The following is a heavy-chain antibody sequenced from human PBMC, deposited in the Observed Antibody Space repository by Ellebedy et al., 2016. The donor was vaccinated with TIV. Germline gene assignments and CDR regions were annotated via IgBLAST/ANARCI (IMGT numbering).Heavy chain of an antibody. Sequence: ETLSLTCAASGFTFTNAWVSWVRQAPGKGLEWVGRIKSKTDAGTRDFAAPVKGRFLISRDDSKSTVYLQMTSLKIEDTAVYYCSAGTGKTDFDYWGQGTLVTVSS. V-gene: IGHV3-15*01. J-gene: IGHJ4*02. D-gene: IGHD7-27*01. CDR3: SAGTGKTDFDY. CDR1: GFTFTNAW. CDR2: IKSKTDAGTR.